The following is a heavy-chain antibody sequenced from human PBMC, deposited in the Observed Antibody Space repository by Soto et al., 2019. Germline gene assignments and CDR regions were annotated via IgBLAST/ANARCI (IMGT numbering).Heavy chain of an antibody. CDR1: GFTFSSYW. J-gene: IGHJ4*02. D-gene: IGHD5-12*01. CDR3: SGATVATWNF. V-gene: IGHV3-74*01. CDR2: ISSDGSKT. Sequence: QLVESGGGLVQPGGSLRLSCAASGFTFSSYWMNWVRQGPGKGLEWVSRISSDGSKTTYADSVKGRFTISRDNAKNTLYLQMNNLRAEDTADYYCSGATVATWNFWGQGTLVTVSS.